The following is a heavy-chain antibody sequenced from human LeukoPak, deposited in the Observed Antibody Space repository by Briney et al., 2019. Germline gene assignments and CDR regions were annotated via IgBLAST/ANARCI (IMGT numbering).Heavy chain of an antibody. CDR3: VKDVVSGGD. J-gene: IGHJ4*02. D-gene: IGHD2-15*01. Sequence: PGGSLRLSCAASGFTFSDYAMSWVRQAPGKGLEWVSSISNTGTGTYYADSVKGRFTISRDNSKNMLYLQMSSLRAEDTAVYYCVKDVVSGGDWGQGTLVTVSS. CDR1: GFTFSDYA. V-gene: IGHV3-23*01. CDR2: ISNTGTGT.